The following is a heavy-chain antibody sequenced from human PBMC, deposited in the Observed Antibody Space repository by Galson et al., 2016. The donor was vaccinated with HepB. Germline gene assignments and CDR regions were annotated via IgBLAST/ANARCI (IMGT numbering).Heavy chain of an antibody. CDR1: GFTFSTYN. CDR2: ISNSNSNI. CDR3: AGDFGYCSSTSCYKGGLFYYYGMDG. J-gene: IGHJ6*02. Sequence: SLRLSCAASGFTFSTYNMNWVRQAPGKGLEWVSSISNSNSNIYYEDAVKGRSTFSKDNAKNSLYLKMNSMRDEDTAVYYCAGDFGYCSSTSCYKGGLFYYYGMDGWGQGTTVTVSS. V-gene: IGHV3-21*01. D-gene: IGHD2-2*02.